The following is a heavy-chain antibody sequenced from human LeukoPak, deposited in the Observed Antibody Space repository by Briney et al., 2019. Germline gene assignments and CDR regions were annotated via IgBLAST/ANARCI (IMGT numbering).Heavy chain of an antibody. CDR1: GGSISSYY. V-gene: IGHV4-59*08. J-gene: IGHJ4*02. Sequence: SETLSLTCTVSGGSISSYYWSWIRQPPGKGLEWIGYIYYSGSTNYNPSLKSRVTISVDTSKNQFSLKLSSVTAADTAVYYCARHKPVTGEFDYWGQGTLVTVSS. CDR2: IYYSGST. D-gene: IGHD2-21*01. CDR3: ARHKPVTGEFDY.